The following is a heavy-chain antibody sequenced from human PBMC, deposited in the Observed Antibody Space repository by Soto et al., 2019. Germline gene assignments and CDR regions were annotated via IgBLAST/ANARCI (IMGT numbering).Heavy chain of an antibody. V-gene: IGHV3-11*01. CDR3: ARALVLGVGALSQ. CDR2: ISDSGSLT. CDR1: GFTFSAYY. D-gene: IGHD1-26*01. J-gene: IGHJ4*02. Sequence: PGVSRRLSCAASGFTFSAYYMGWIRQAAGKGLECVSYISDSGSLTHYGDSVKGRFTISRDNAKASLYLQMDSLRAEDTAIYYCARALVLGVGALSQWGQGTLVTVSS.